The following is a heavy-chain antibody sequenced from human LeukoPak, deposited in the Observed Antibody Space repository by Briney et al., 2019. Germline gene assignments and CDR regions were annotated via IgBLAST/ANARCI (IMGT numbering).Heavy chain of an antibody. D-gene: IGHD6-6*01. CDR3: ARGRIAARLGMDC. Sequence: SETLSLTCAVYVGSFSGYYWSWIRQPPGKGLEWVGEINHSGSTNYNPSLKSRVTISVDTSKNQFSLKLSSVTAADTAVYYCARGRIAARLGMDCWGQGTLVTVPS. V-gene: IGHV4-34*01. CDR2: INHSGST. J-gene: IGHJ4*02. CDR1: VGSFSGYY.